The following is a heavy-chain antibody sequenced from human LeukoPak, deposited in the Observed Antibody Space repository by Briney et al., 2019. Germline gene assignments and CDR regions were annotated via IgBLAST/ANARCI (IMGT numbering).Heavy chain of an antibody. J-gene: IGHJ3*02. CDR1: GFTFSSYG. Sequence: GSSLRLSCAASGFTFSSYGMLWVRHAPGKGLEWGAVISYDGSNKYYADSVKGRFTISRDNSKNTLYLQMNSLRAEDTAVYYCAKELRSSGDYDPAAFDIWGQGTMVTVSS. V-gene: IGHV3-30*18. CDR3: AKELRSSGDYDPAAFDI. D-gene: IGHD4-17*01. CDR2: ISYDGSNK.